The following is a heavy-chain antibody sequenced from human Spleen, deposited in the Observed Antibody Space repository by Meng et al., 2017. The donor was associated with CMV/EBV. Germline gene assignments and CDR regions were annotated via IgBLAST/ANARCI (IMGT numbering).Heavy chain of an antibody. V-gene: IGHV3-74*01. CDR1: GFTLSSHG. CDR3: AKGPLFRYFDPDWFDP. CDR2: ISSDGGTT. J-gene: IGHJ5*02. D-gene: IGHD3-9*01. Sequence: GFTLSSHGMHWVRQTPGKGLVWVSRISSDGGTTDYADSVQGRVTISRDNAKSTLFLHMNSLRVEDTAVYYCAKGPLFRYFDPDWFDPWGQGTLVTVSS.